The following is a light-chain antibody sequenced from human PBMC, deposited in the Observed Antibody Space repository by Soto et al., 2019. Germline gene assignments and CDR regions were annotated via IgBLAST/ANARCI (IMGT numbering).Light chain of an antibody. CDR2: GAS. Sequence: EVVLTQSPATLSVSPGERATLSCRASQSVSSLLAWYQQKPGQAPRLLIYGASTRATGIPARFSGSGSGTEFTLTISSLHSEDFAVYYCHQYNNWPTFGQGTKVEIK. J-gene: IGKJ1*01. CDR1: QSVSSL. V-gene: IGKV3-15*01. CDR3: HQYNNWPT.